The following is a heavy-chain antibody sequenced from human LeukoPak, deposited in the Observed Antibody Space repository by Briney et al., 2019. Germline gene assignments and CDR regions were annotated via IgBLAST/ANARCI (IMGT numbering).Heavy chain of an antibody. V-gene: IGHV1-2*02. J-gene: IGHJ4*02. CDR1: GYTFTGYY. Sequence: GASVKVSCKASGYTFTGYYMHWVRQAPGQGLEWMGWINPNSGGTNYAQKFQGRVTMTRDTSISTAYMELSRLRCDDTAVYYCARGQGYSSSEADYGGQGTRVSVSS. CDR3: ARGQGYSSSEADY. D-gene: IGHD6-13*01. CDR2: INPNSGGT.